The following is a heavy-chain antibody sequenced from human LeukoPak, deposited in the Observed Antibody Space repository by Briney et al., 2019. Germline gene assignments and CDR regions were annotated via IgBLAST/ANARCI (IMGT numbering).Heavy chain of an antibody. CDR2: ISAYNDDT. Sequence: ASVTVSCTASGYSYTRLGVAWVRQAPGQGLEWMGWISAYNDDTKYAQKFQGRVTVTSDPATNAAYMELRSLRSDDTAVYYCARRTNYDILTGYSARGYYFDYWGQGTLVTVSA. CDR3: ARRTNYDILTGYSARGYYFDY. V-gene: IGHV1-18*01. J-gene: IGHJ4*02. CDR1: GYSYTRLG. D-gene: IGHD3-9*01.